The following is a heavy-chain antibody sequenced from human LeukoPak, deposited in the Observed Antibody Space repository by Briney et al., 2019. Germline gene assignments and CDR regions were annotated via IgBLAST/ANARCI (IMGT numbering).Heavy chain of an antibody. CDR2: IYSGGST. J-gene: IGHJ4*02. CDR1: GFTFSSYA. CDR3: ARVGEGAAKD. D-gene: IGHD1-26*01. V-gene: IGHV3-53*01. Sequence: GGSLRLSCAASGFTFSSYAMSWFPQAPGKGLEWVSVIYSGGSTYYADSVKGRFTISRDNSKNTLYLQMNSLRVEDTAVYYCARVGEGAAKDWGQGTLVTVSS.